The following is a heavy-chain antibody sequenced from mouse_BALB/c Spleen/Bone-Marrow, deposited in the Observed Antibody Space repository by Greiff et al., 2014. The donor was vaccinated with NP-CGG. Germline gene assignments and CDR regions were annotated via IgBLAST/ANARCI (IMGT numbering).Heavy chain of an antibody. Sequence: VHLVESGAELAKPGASVKMSCKASGYTFTSYWMHWVKQRPGQGLEWIGYINPSTGYTEYNQKFKDKATLTADKSSSTAYMQXXXXTSEDSAVYYCARYGNYVFAYWGQGTLVTVSA. CDR2: INPSTGYT. J-gene: IGHJ3*01. D-gene: IGHD2-1*01. V-gene: IGHV1-7*01. CDR1: GYTFTSYW. CDR3: ARYGNYVFAY.